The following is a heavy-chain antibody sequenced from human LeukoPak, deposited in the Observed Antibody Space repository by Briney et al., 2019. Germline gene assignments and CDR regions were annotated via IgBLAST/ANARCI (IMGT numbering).Heavy chain of an antibody. D-gene: IGHD1-1*01. CDR2: ISAHSGNT. J-gene: IGHJ4*02. CDR3: ARDLSSGGWTLEFDY. Sequence: GASVKVSCKTSGYTFSTYGITWVRQAPGQGVQWMGWISAHSGNTKYAENFQGRISLTTDTSATTAYMELLSLTSDDTAVYYCARDLSSGGWTLEFDYWGQGSLVTVSS. CDR1: GYTFSTYG. V-gene: IGHV1-18*01.